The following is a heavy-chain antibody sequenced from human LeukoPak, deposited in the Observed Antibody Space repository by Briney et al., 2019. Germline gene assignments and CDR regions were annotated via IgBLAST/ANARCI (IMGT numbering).Heavy chain of an antibody. CDR2: ISARADLT. Sequence: GGSLRLSCAASGFTFINYDMSWVRQAPGKGLEWVSTISARADLTYYADSVKGRFIIFRDNSKNTLSVQINSLRAEDTAVYYCAKVRGAYNPSFSDYWGQGALVTVSS. CDR3: AKVRGAYNPSFSDY. J-gene: IGHJ4*02. V-gene: IGHV3-23*01. CDR1: GFTFINYD. D-gene: IGHD5-24*01.